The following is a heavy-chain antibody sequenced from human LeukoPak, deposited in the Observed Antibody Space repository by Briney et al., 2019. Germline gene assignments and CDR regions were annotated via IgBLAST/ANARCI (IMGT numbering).Heavy chain of an antibody. J-gene: IGHJ5*02. CDR2: VSPIFDIA. CDR3: AREFKQSNWNDGHWFDP. Sequence: GSSVRVSCKASGGTFSTYGISWVRQAPGQGLEWMGRVSPIFDIANYAQKFQGRVSITADKSTNTAYMELSILRSEDTAIYYCAREFKQSNWNDGHWFDPWGQGTLVTVSS. V-gene: IGHV1-69*04. CDR1: GGTFSTYG. D-gene: IGHD1-20*01.